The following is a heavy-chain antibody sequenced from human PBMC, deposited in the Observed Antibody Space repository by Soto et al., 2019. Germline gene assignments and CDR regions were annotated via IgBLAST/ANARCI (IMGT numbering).Heavy chain of an antibody. CDR1: GGTFSSYA. CDR3: ARDCSGGSCYSDY. V-gene: IGHV1-69*13. Sequence: VASVKVSCKASGGTFSSYAISWVRQAPGQGLEWMGGIIPIFGTASYAQKFQGRVTITADESTSTAYMELSSLRSEDTAVYYCARDCSGGSCYSDYWGQGTLVTVSS. J-gene: IGHJ4*02. D-gene: IGHD2-15*01. CDR2: IIPIFGTA.